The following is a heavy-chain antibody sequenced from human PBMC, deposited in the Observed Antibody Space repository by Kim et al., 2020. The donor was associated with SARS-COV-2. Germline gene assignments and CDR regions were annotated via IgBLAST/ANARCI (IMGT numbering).Heavy chain of an antibody. CDR1: GGSISSSSYY. CDR2: IYYSGST. Sequence: SETLFLTCTVSGGSISSSSYYWGWIRQPPGKGLEWIGSIYYSGSTYYNPSLKSRVTISVDTSKNQFSLKLSSVTAADTAVYYCARRIAAAGTLNWFDPWGQGTLVTVSS. J-gene: IGHJ5*02. V-gene: IGHV4-39*01. CDR3: ARRIAAAGTLNWFDP. D-gene: IGHD6-13*01.